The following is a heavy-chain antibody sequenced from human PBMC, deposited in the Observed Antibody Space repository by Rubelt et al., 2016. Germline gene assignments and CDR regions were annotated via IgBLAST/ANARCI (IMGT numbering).Heavy chain of an antibody. V-gene: IGHV1-18*01. CDR3: ARGRKPHENYYYYGMDV. CDR1: GYTFTSYG. Sequence: SGAEVKKPGASVKVSCKASGYTFTSYGISWVRQAPGQGLEWMGWISAYNGNTNYAQKLQGRVTMTTDTSTSTAYMELRSLRSDDTAVYYCARGRKPHENYYYYGMDVWGQGTTVTVSS. D-gene: IGHD1-14*01. CDR2: ISAYNGNT. J-gene: IGHJ6*02.